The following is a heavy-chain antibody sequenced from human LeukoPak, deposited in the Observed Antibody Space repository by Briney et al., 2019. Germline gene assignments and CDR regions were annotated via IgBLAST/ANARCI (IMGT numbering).Heavy chain of an antibody. D-gene: IGHD6-13*01. CDR1: GFTFSTYT. CDR3: ARESSSSWYRLFDY. CDR2: ISPASTTI. V-gene: IGHV3-48*04. Sequence: GGSLRLSCAASGFTFSTYTMNWVRQAPGKGLEWVSYISPASTTIFYADSLKGRFTVSRDNAKNTLYLQMNSLRAEDTAVYYCARESSSSWYRLFDYWGQGTLVTVSS. J-gene: IGHJ4*02.